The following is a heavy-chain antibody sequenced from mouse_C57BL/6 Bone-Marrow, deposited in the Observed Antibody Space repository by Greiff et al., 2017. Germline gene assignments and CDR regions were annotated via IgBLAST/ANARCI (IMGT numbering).Heavy chain of an antibody. Sequence: VKLVESGAELVRPGTSVKMSCKASGYTFTNYWIGWAKQRPGHGLEWIGDIYPGGGYTNYNEKFKGKATLTADKSSSTAYMQFSSLTSEDSAIYYCARGYAMDYWGQGTSVTVSS. J-gene: IGHJ4*01. CDR3: ARGYAMDY. CDR2: IYPGGGYT. CDR1: GYTFTNYW. V-gene: IGHV1-63*01.